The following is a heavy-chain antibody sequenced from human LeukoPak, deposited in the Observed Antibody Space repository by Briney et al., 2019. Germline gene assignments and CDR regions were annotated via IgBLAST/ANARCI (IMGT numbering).Heavy chain of an antibody. CDR2: IYHSGST. D-gene: IGHD1-26*01. V-gene: IGHV4-4*02. J-gene: IGHJ5*02. CDR3: ARGIVGATLRWFDP. Sequence: SETLSLTCAVSGGSISSSNWGSWVRQPPGKGLEWIGEIYHSGSTNYNPSLKSRVTISVDKSKNQFSLKLSSVTAADTAVYYCARGIVGATLRWFDPWGQGTLVTVSS. CDR1: GGSISSSNW.